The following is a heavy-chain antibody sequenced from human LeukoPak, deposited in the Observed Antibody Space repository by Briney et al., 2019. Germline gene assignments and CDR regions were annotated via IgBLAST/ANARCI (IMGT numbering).Heavy chain of an antibody. CDR2: IYASGST. CDR1: GGSTSSGSYY. V-gene: IGHV4-61*02. D-gene: IGHD3-9*01. Sequence: SETLSLTCTVSGGSTSSGSYYWSWIRQPAGKGLEWIGRIYASGSTNYNPSLKSRVTISVDTSNNQFSLKLSSVTAADTAVYYCARGGPPLLRSFGRLGGTGGFDIWGQGTMVTVSS. CDR3: ARGGPPLLRSFGRLGGTGGFDI. J-gene: IGHJ3*02.